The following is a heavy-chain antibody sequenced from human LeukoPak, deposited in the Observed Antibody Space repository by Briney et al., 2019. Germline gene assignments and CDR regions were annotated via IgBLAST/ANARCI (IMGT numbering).Heavy chain of an antibody. CDR3: ARTRDYYDSSGSSDY. D-gene: IGHD3-22*01. V-gene: IGHV1-18*01. J-gene: IGHJ4*02. Sequence: ASVKVSCKASGYTFTSYGISWVRQVPGQGLEWMGWISAYNGNTNYAQKLQGRVTMTTDTSTSTAYMELRSLRSDDTAVYYCARTRDYYDSSGSSDYWGQGTLVTVSS. CDR1: GYTFTSYG. CDR2: ISAYNGNT.